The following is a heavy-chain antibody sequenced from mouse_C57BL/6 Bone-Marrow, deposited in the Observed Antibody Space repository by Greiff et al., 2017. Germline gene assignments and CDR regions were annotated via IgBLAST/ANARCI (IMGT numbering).Heavy chain of an antibody. CDR2: IYPRSGNT. CDR3: ARLRAWVAY. J-gene: IGHJ3*01. Sequence: VQLQQSGAELARPGASVKLSCKASGYTFTSYGISWVKQRTGQGLEWIGEIYPRSGNTYYNEKFKGKATLTADKSSSTAYMELRSLTSEDSAVYFCARLRAWVAYWGQGTLVTVSA. D-gene: IGHD1-1*01. V-gene: IGHV1-81*01. CDR1: GYTFTSYG.